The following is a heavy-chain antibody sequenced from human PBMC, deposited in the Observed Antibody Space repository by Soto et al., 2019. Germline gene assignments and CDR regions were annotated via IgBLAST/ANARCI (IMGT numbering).Heavy chain of an antibody. CDR3: ARVDTAVIGFGAFDI. V-gene: IGHV1-18*01. CDR1: GYTFTSYG. D-gene: IGHD5-18*01. J-gene: IGHJ3*02. CDR2: ISAYNGNT. Sequence: ASVKVSCKASGYTFTSYGISWVRQAPGQGLEWMGWISAYNGNTNYAQKLQGRDTMTTDTSTSTAYMELRSLRSDDTAVYYCARVDTAVIGFGAFDIWGQGTMVTVSS.